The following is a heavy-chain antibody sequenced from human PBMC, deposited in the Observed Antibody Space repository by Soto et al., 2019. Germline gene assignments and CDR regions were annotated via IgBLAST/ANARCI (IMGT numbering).Heavy chain of an antibody. Sequence: LSLTCTVSGGFISSYYWSWIRQPPGKGLEWIGYIYYSGSTNCNPSLKSRVTISVDTSKNQFSLKLSSVTAADTAVYYCARALPGGMDVWGQGTTVTVSS. V-gene: IGHV4-59*01. CDR2: IYYSGST. CDR3: ARALPGGMDV. J-gene: IGHJ6*02. CDR1: GGFISSYY.